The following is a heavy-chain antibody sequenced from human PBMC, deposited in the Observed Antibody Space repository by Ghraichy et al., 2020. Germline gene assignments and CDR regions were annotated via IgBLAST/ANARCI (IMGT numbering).Heavy chain of an antibody. D-gene: IGHD2-2*02. CDR3: ARAREGYRFAFDI. Sequence: SETLSLTCTVSGGSISYYYWSWVRQPPGKGLEWFGYIYNSGSTVFNPSLKSRVTISVDTSKNQFSLKLTSVTAADTAVYYCARAREGYRFAFDIWGQGTMVTVSS. V-gene: IGHV4-59*01. J-gene: IGHJ3*02. CDR1: GGSISYYY. CDR2: IYNSGST.